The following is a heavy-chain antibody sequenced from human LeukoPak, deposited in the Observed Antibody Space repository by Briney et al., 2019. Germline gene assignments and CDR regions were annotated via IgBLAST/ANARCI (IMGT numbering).Heavy chain of an antibody. CDR1: GYTFTSYG. Sequence: GASVKVSCKASGYTFTSYGISWVRQAPGQGLEWMGWISAYNGNTNYAQKLQGRVTMTTDTSTSTAYIELRSLRSDDTAVYYCARAPVVPAASSPLDYWGQGTLVTVSS. V-gene: IGHV1-18*01. CDR2: ISAYNGNT. J-gene: IGHJ4*02. CDR3: ARAPVVPAASSPLDY. D-gene: IGHD2-2*01.